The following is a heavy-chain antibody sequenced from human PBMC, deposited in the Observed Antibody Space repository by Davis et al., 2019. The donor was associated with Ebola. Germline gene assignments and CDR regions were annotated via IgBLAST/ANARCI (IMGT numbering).Heavy chain of an antibody. CDR3: ARDYYGGRFDY. Sequence: HSQTLSLSRAISADRASSDPVAWNWIRPSPSRGLEWLGRTFYRSKWHYDYAESVRGRITITPHTSENQFSLNLESVTPEDTAVYYCARDYYGGRFDYWGQGTLVTVSS. V-gene: IGHV6-1*01. D-gene: IGHD4-23*01. J-gene: IGHJ4*02. CDR2: TFYRSKWHY. CDR1: ADRASSDPVA.